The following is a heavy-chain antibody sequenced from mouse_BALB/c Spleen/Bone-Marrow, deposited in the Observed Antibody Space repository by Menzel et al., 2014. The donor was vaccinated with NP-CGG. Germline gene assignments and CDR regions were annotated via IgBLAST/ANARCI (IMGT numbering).Heavy chain of an antibody. J-gene: IGHJ2*01. Sequence: VKLVESGPEPAKPGASVKMSCKASGYTFTDTWIHWIKQRPGQGLEWIGYINPSTGYAEYNQNFKDKATLTVDKSSSTAYMQLSSLTSEDSAVYYCARDYWGQGTTLTVSS. CDR1: GYTFTDTW. V-gene: IGHV1-7*01. CDR3: ARDY. CDR2: INPSTGYA.